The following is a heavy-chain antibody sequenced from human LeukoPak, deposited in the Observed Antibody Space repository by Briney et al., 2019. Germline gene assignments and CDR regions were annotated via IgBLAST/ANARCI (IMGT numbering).Heavy chain of an antibody. CDR1: GFTFSSYA. D-gene: IGHD3-10*01. CDR3: AKADELTY. V-gene: IGHV3-23*01. Sequence: GGSLRLSCAASGFTFSSYAMSWVRQAPGKGLEWVSAISGSDGSTYYAGSVKGRFTISRDNSKNTLYLQMHTLRAEDTAVYYCAKADELTYWGQGTLVTVSS. J-gene: IGHJ4*02. CDR2: ISGSDGST.